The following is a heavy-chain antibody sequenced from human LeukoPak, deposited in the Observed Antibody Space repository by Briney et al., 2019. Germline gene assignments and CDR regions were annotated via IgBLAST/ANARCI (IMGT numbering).Heavy chain of an antibody. Sequence: GGSLRLSCAASGFAFSSYGMGWVRQAPGKGLEWVSAISGSGGSTYYADSVKGRFTISGDNSKNTLYLQMNSLRAEDTAVYYCAKGYYGSGRYLYFDYWGQGTLVTVSS. V-gene: IGHV3-23*01. D-gene: IGHD3-10*01. J-gene: IGHJ4*02. CDR1: GFAFSSYG. CDR2: ISGSGGST. CDR3: AKGYYGSGRYLYFDY.